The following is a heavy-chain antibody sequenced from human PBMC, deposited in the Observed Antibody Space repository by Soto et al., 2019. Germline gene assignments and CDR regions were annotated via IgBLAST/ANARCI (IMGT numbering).Heavy chain of an antibody. CDR2: IIPIFGTA. Sequence: VASVKVSCKASGGTFSSYAISWVRQAPGQGLEWMGGIIPIFGTANYAQKFQGRVTITADESTSTAYMELSSLRSEDTAVYYCARSFWSGYYTIGYYYYGMDVWGQGTTVTVSS. J-gene: IGHJ6*02. CDR3: ARSFWSGYYTIGYYYYGMDV. V-gene: IGHV1-69*13. D-gene: IGHD3-3*01. CDR1: GGTFSSYA.